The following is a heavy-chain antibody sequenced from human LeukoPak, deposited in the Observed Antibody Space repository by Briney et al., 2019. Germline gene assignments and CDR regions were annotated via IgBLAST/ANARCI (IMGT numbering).Heavy chain of an antibody. J-gene: IGHJ3*02. D-gene: IGHD3-22*01. CDR2: IYYSGST. CDR3: ARNRYYYDSSGSIDAFDI. CDR1: GGSISSGDYY. Sequence: SETLSLTCAVSGGSISSGDYYWTWIRQPPGKGLEWIVYIYYSGSTYYNPSLKSRVSISVDMSKNQFSLKLSSVTAADTAVYYCARNRYYYDSSGSIDAFDIWGRGTMVTVSS. V-gene: IGHV4-30-4*08.